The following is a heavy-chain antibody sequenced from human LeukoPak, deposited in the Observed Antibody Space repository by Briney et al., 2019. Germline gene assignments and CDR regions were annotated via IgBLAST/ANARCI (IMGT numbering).Heavy chain of an antibody. V-gene: IGHV3-74*01. CDR1: GFTFSSYW. J-gene: IGHJ4*02. CDR2: INSDGSST. CDR3: VAGLGSH. D-gene: IGHD1-26*01. Sequence: GGSLRLCYAASGFTFSSYWMHWVRHAPGKGLVWVSRINSDGSSTSYADSVKGRFTISRDNAKNTLYLQMNTLRAEDTAVYYCVAGLGSHWGQGTLVTVSS.